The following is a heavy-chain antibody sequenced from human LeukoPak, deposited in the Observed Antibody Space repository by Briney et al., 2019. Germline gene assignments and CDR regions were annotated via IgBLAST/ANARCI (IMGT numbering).Heavy chain of an antibody. V-gene: IGHV4-34*01. CDR1: GGSFSGYY. Sequence: PSETLSLTCAVYGGSFSGYYWSWIRQPPGKGLEWIGEINHSGSTNYNPSLKSRVTISVDTSRNQFSLKLSSVTAADTAVYYCARGGGFGELLFPDYWGQGTLVTVPS. J-gene: IGHJ4*02. CDR3: ARGGGFGELLFPDY. D-gene: IGHD3-10*01. CDR2: INHSGST.